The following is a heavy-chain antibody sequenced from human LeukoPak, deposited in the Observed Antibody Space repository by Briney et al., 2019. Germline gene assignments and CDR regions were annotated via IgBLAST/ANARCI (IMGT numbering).Heavy chain of an antibody. CDR1: GGSFSRYY. CDR2: VYYSDIT. J-gene: IGHJ4*02. Sequence: SETLSLTCTISGGSFSRYYWNWIRQSPGKGLEWIGHVYYSDITNYNPSLKGRVTISVDTSKNQFSLKLSSVTAADTAVYYCARLTLFDYWGQGTLVTVSS. CDR3: ARLTLFDY. V-gene: IGHV4-59*12.